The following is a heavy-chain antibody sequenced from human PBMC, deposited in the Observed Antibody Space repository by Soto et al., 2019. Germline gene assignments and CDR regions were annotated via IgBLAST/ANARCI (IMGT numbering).Heavy chain of an antibody. CDR3: ARGLPNYSSFDS. J-gene: IGHJ4*02. Sequence: EVQLVESGGGLVQPGASLRLSCAASGFTFSSYWMHWIRQAPGKGLVWVSRVISDGSSTVYANSVKGRLTISRDNAKNTLYLQMNSLSDEDTAVYYCARGLPNYSSFDSWGQGTLVTVSS. CDR2: VISDGSST. CDR1: GFTFSSYW. D-gene: IGHD4-4*01. V-gene: IGHV3-74*01.